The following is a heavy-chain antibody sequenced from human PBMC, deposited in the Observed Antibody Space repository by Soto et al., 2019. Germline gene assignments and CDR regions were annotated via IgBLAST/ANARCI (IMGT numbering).Heavy chain of an antibody. CDR2: IHRDGTST. V-gene: IGHV3-74*01. CDR3: ARDGAYCGGDCYSLWYFDL. Sequence: EVQLVESGGGLVQPGGSLRLSCEASGLTFSNYWMHWVRQAPGKGLVWVSRIHRDGTSTSYADSVKGRFTISRDNTKKTLYLQMNSLRAEDTAVYYCARDGAYCGGDCYSLWYFDLWGRGTLVTVSS. CDR1: GLTFSNYW. J-gene: IGHJ2*01. D-gene: IGHD2-21*02.